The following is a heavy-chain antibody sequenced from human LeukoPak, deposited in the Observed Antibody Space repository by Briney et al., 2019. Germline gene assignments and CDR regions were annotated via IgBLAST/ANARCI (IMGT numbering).Heavy chain of an antibody. J-gene: IGHJ6*03. CDR2: INGDGRNI. CDR3: AKDRYRYYYYYYMDV. D-gene: IGHD1-26*01. V-gene: IGHV3-74*01. CDR1: GFTFSSYW. Sequence: GGSLRLSCVASGFTFSSYWMHWVRQDPRKGLVWVSRINGDGRNINYADSVRGRFTISRDNAKNTLYLQMNSLRAEDTAVYYCAKDRYRYYYYYYMDVWGKGTTVTVSS.